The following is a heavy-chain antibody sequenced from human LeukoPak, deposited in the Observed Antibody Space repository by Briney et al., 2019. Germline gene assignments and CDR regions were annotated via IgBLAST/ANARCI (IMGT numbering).Heavy chain of an antibody. Sequence: GGSLRLSCAASGFTFNRNNMNWVRQAPGKGLEWVSYISSTSITMYYADSVKGRFTISRDNAKNSLYLQMNSLRDDDTAVYYCARETILAVAGDFWGQGTLVTVSS. CDR3: ARETILAVAGDF. CDR2: ISSTSITM. V-gene: IGHV3-48*02. J-gene: IGHJ4*02. CDR1: GFTFNRNN. D-gene: IGHD6-19*01.